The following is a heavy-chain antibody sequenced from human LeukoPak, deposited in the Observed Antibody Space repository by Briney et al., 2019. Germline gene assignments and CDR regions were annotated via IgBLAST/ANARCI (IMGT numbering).Heavy chain of an antibody. CDR1: GGSFSGYY. Sequence: SETLSLTCAVYGGSFSGYYWSWIRQPPGKGLEWIGEINHSGSTNYNPSLKSRVTISVDTSKNQFSLKLSSVTAADTAVYYCARDSRYNSRYFDYWGQGTLVTVSS. CDR3: ARDSRYNSRYFDY. V-gene: IGHV4-34*01. CDR2: INHSGST. D-gene: IGHD5-12*01. J-gene: IGHJ4*02.